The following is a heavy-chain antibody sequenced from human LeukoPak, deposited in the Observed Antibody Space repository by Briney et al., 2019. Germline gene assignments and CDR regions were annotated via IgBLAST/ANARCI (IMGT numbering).Heavy chain of an antibody. J-gene: IGHJ5*02. V-gene: IGHV1-69*13. CDR1: GGTFSSYA. D-gene: IGHD4-17*01. Sequence: SVKVSCKASGGTFSSYAISWVRQAPGQGLEWMGGTIPIFGTANYAQKFQGRVTITADESTSTAYMELSSLRSEDTAVYYCAKSPEDYGDHPFDPWGQGTLVTVSS. CDR3: AKSPEDYGDHPFDP. CDR2: TIPIFGTA.